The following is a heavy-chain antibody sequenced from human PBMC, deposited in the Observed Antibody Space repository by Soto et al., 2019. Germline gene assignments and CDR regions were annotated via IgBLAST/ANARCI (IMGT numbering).Heavy chain of an antibody. CDR3: AAESMDLYGMDV. CDR2: IIVSSGGT. CDR1: GYTFTGYY. V-gene: IGHV1-2*02. D-gene: IGHD3-10*01. Sequence: GASVKVSCKASGYTFTGYYMHWVRQAPGQGLEWMGWIIVSSGGTNYAQKFQERVTITRDMSTSTAYMELSSLRSEDTAVYYCAAESMDLYGMDVWGQGTTVTVSS. J-gene: IGHJ6*02.